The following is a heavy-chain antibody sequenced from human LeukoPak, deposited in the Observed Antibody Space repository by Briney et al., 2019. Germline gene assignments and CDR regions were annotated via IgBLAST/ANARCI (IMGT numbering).Heavy chain of an antibody. D-gene: IGHD3-10*01. CDR3: ARARTYGSGSYDRVGDRPI. Sequence: TPGGSLRLSCAASGFTFSSYSMNWVRQAPGKGLEWVSSISSSSSYIYYADSVKGRFTISRDNAKNSLYLQMNSLRAEDTAVYYCARARTYGSGSYDRVGDRPIRGQGTLVTVSS. J-gene: IGHJ4*02. V-gene: IGHV3-21*01. CDR2: ISSSSSYI. CDR1: GFTFSSYS.